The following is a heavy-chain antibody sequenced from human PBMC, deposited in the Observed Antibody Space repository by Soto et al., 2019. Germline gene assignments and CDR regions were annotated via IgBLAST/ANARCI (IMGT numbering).Heavy chain of an antibody. Sequence: SGGSLRLSCAASGFTFSSYGMHWVRQAPGKGLEWVAVIWYDGSNKYYADSVKGRFTISRDNSKNTLYLQMNSLRAEDTAVYYCARSRGYCSGGSCYSGSYYYYGMDVWGQGTTVTVSS. CDR2: IWYDGSNK. V-gene: IGHV3-33*01. CDR3: ARSRGYCSGGSCYSGSYYYYGMDV. J-gene: IGHJ6*02. CDR1: GFTFSSYG. D-gene: IGHD2-15*01.